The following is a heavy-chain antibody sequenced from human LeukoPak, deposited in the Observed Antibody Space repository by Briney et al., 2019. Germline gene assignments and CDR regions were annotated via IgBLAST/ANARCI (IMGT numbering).Heavy chain of an antibody. J-gene: IGHJ4*02. V-gene: IGHV3-23*01. CDR2: ICCSCYPT. CDR1: IFPYHIYA. CDR3: ANDPSVGYSDFDY. D-gene: IGHD1-26*01. Sequence: GVTLRLPCAPSIFPYHIYAVLWVRQAPGKAGEGVSLICCSCYPTFYAVPVKGRFNISRDNSNNNMYLQMNRLRAEDTAVYSCANDPSVGYSDFDYWGQGTLVTVSS.